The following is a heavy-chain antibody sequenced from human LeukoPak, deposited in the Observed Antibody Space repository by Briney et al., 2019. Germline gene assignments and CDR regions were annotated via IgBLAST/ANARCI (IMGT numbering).Heavy chain of an antibody. CDR1: GFTFSSYT. CDR2: ISYDGSDR. CDR3: ARARWQPLLGDY. Sequence: GGSLRLSCAASGFTFSSYTMHWVRQAPGKGRVGVAVISYDGSDRYYADSVKGRFTISRDNSKNTVCLQMNSLRPEDTAVYYCARARWQPLLGDYWGQGALVTVSS. D-gene: IGHD2-15*01. J-gene: IGHJ4*02. V-gene: IGHV3-30*04.